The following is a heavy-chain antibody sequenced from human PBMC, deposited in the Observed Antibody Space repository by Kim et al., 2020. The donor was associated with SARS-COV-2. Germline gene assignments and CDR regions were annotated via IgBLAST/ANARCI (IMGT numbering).Heavy chain of an antibody. J-gene: IGHJ5*02. CDR2: ISGSGGST. CDR1: GFTFSNYA. V-gene: IGHV3-23*01. D-gene: IGHD6-13*01. CDR3: AKNLLGSSSWAGRWFDP. Sequence: GGSLRLSCVASGFTFSNYAMSWVRQAPGKGLEWVSGISGSGGSTYYADSVKGRFTISRDNSKNTLYLQMNSLRAEDTAVYYCAKNLLGSSSWAGRWFDPWGQGTLVTVSS.